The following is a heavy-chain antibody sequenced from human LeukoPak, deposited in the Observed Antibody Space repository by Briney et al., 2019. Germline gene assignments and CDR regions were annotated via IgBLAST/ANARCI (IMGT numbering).Heavy chain of an antibody. D-gene: IGHD3-22*01. CDR3: ARATPYYYDSSGYLLFDY. CDR1: GYTFTGYC. V-gene: IGHV1-2*06. Sequence: ASVKVSCKASGYTFTGYCMHWVRQAPGQGLEWMGRINPNSGGTNYAQKFQGRVTMTRDTSISTAYMELSRLRSDDTAVYYCARATPYYYDSSGYLLFDYWGQGTLVTVSS. CDR2: INPNSGGT. J-gene: IGHJ4*02.